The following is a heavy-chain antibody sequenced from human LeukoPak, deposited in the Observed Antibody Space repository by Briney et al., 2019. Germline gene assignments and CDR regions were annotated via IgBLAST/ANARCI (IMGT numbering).Heavy chain of an antibody. V-gene: IGHV3-23*01. CDR2: ISGSGGST. CDR1: GFTFSSYA. D-gene: IGHD5-18*01. J-gene: IGHJ4*02. Sequence: GGSLRLSCAASGFTFSSYAMSWVRQAPEKGLEWVSAISGSGGSTYYADSVKSRFTISRDNSKNTLYLQMNSLRAEDTAVYYCAKDVRGYSYGLGFDYWGQGTLVTVSS. CDR3: AKDVRGYSYGLGFDY.